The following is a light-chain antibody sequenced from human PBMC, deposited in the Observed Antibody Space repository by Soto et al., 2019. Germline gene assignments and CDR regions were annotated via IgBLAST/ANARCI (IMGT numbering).Light chain of an antibody. Sequence: EIVLTQSPGTLSXXPXXXXTXXXRACQSVSNSHLAWYQLKPGQAPRLLIYGASSRATGIPDRFSGSGSGTDFTLTISRLEPEDFAVYYCQQYGSSSWTFGQGTKVDIK. J-gene: IGKJ1*01. CDR3: QQYGSSSWT. CDR1: QSVSNSH. CDR2: GAS. V-gene: IGKV3-20*01.